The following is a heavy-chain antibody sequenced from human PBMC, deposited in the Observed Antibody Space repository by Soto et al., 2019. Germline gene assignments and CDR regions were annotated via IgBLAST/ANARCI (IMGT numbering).Heavy chain of an antibody. V-gene: IGHV3-33*01. CDR1: GFPFSSYG. CDR3: ASSID. J-gene: IGHJ1*01. CDR2: IWYDGSNK. Sequence: QPGGSLRLSCAASGFPFSSYGMHWVRQAPGKGLDWVAVIWYDGSNKDYADSVKGRFTISRDNSKNTLFLQMNNLRVDDTAVYYCASSIDWGQGTLVTVSS.